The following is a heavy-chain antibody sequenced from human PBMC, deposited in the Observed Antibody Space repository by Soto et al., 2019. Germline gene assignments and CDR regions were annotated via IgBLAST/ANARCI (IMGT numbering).Heavy chain of an antibody. J-gene: IGHJ3*02. CDR1: GFTFSTYS. Sequence: GGSLRLSCSASGFTFSTYSMHWVRQAPGKGLEYVSSISSDGGSTHYADSVKGRIAISRDNSKSTLYLQMSSLRAEDTAVYYCVKDGLSGYFNGGAFDIWGQGTMVTVSS. D-gene: IGHD5-12*01. CDR3: VKDGLSGYFNGGAFDI. CDR2: ISSDGGST. V-gene: IGHV3-64D*08.